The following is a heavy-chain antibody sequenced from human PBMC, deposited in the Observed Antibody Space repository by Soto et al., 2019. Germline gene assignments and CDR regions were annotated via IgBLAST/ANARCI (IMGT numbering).Heavy chain of an antibody. V-gene: IGHV4-34*01. CDR2: INHSGST. CDR3: ARGILLRPNFDY. D-gene: IGHD2-15*01. J-gene: IGHJ4*02. CDR1: GGSFSGYY. Sequence: PSETLSLTCAVYGGSFSGYYWSWIRQPPGKGLEWIGEINHSGSTNYNPSLKSRVTISVDTSKNQFSLKLSSVTAADTAVYYCARGILLRPNFDYWGQGTLVTVPQ.